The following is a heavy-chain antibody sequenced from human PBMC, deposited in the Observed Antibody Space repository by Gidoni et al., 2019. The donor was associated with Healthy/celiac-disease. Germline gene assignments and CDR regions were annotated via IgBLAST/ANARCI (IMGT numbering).Heavy chain of an antibody. Sequence: EVQLLESGGGLVQPGGSLRLSCAPSGSTFSSYAMSWVRQAPGKRLEWVSAISGSGGSTYYADSVKGRFTISRDNSKNTLYLQMNSLRAEDTAVYYCAKDFIAAAGTSDYWGQGTLVTVSS. V-gene: IGHV3-23*01. CDR2: ISGSGGST. J-gene: IGHJ4*02. D-gene: IGHD6-13*01. CDR3: AKDFIAAAGTSDY. CDR1: GSTFSSYA.